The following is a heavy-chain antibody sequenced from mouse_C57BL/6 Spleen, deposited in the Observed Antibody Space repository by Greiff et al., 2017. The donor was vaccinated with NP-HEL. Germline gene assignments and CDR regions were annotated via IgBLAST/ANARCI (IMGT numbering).Heavy chain of an antibody. CDR2: IDPNSGGS. D-gene: IGHD2-12*01. CDR3: ASGYCSYPYYFDY. Sequence: VQLQQSGAELVKPGASVKLSCKASGYTFTSYWMHWVKQRPGRGLEWIGRIDPNSGGSKYNEKFKSKATLTVDKPTRTAYMQLSILTYEASAVYYCASGYCSYPYYFDYWGQGTALTVSS. J-gene: IGHJ2*01. CDR1: GYTFTSYW. V-gene: IGHV1-72*01.